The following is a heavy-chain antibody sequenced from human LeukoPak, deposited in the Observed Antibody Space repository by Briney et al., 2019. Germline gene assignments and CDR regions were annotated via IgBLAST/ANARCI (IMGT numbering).Heavy chain of an antibody. D-gene: IGHD2-2*01. CDR2: ISAYNGNT. CDR3: ARDPRTVVDAYYYYMDV. V-gene: IGHV1-18*01. Sequence: ASVKVSCKASGYTFTSYGISWVRQAPGQGLEWMGWISAYNGNTNYAQKLQGRVTMTTDTSTSTAYMELRSLRSDDTAVYYCARDPRTVVDAYYYYMDVWGKGTTVTVSS. J-gene: IGHJ6*03. CDR1: GYTFTSYG.